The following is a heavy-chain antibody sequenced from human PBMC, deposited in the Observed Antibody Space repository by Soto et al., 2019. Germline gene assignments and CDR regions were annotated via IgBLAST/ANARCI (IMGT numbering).Heavy chain of an antibody. D-gene: IGHD1-26*01. J-gene: IGHJ4*02. Sequence: GGSLRLSCAASGFTFSSYGMHWVRQAPGKGLEWVAVISYDGSNKYYADSVKGRFTISRDNSKNTLYLQMNSLRAEDTAVYYCAKSPVHSGATLNGNYRGQGTLVTVSS. V-gene: IGHV3-30*18. CDR1: GFTFSSYG. CDR3: AKSPVHSGATLNGNY. CDR2: ISYDGSNK.